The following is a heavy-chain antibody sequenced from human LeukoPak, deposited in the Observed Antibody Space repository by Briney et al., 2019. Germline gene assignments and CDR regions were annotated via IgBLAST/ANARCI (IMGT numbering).Heavy chain of an antibody. CDR3: ARRSGGSRSDY. CDR2: INHSGST. D-gene: IGHD6-25*01. V-gene: IGHV4-34*01. CDR1: GGSFSGYY. Sequence: SETLSLTCAVYGGSFSGYYWSWIRQPPGKGLEWIGEINHSGSTNYNPSLKSRVTISVDTSKNQFSLKLSSVTAAVTAVYCCARRSGGSRSDYWGQGTLVTVSS. J-gene: IGHJ4*02.